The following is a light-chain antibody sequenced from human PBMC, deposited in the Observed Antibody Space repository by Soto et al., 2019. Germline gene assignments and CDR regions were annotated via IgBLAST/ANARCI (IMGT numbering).Light chain of an antibody. Sequence: QSVLTQPASVSGSPGQSITISCTGTSSDVGGYNYVSWYQQHPGKAPKLMIYDVSNRPSGVSNRFSGSKSGNTASLTISGLQAEDEVDYYCSSYTSSSTLVFGTGTKVTVL. CDR3: SSYTSSSTLV. V-gene: IGLV2-14*01. J-gene: IGLJ1*01. CDR1: SSDVGGYNY. CDR2: DVS.